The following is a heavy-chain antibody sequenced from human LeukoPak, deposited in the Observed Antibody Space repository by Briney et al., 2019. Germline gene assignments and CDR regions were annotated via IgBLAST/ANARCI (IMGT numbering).Heavy chain of an antibody. CDR2: IWYDGSNK. Sequence: GGSLRLSCAASGFTFSSYAMYWVRQAPGKGLESMTIIWYDGSNKNYADSVKGRFTISRDNSKNTLYLQMNSLRAEDTAVYYCARGAYCSGGRCPGAFDIWGQGTMVTVSS. J-gene: IGHJ3*02. CDR3: ARGAYCSGGRCPGAFDI. CDR1: GFTFSSYA. V-gene: IGHV3-33*01. D-gene: IGHD2-15*01.